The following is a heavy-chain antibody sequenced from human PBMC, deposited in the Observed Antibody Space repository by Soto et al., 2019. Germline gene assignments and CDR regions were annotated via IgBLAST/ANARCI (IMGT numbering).Heavy chain of an antibody. CDR1: GYTFTNYP. CDR3: ARDPRIGYYDY. D-gene: IGHD3-3*01. J-gene: IGHJ4*02. Sequence: GALVTVSCKASGYTFTNYPIHWVRQAPGQRHEWMGWINAGNGDTTYSQKFQGRVTITRDTSASAAYMELSSLRSEDTAIYYCARDPRIGYYDYWGQGTLVTVSS. V-gene: IGHV1-3*01. CDR2: INAGNGDT.